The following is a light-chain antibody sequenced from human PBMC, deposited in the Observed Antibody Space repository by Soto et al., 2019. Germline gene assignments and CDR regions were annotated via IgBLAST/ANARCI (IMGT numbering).Light chain of an antibody. CDR3: QQYYSTWT. CDR2: WAS. Sequence: IVMTQSPDSLAVSLGERATINCKSSQSVLYSSNNKNYLAWYQQKPGQPPKLLIYWASTRESGVPDRFSGSGSGTDFTLTISSLQAEDVAVYYCQQYYSTWTFGQGTKVDIK. J-gene: IGKJ1*01. V-gene: IGKV4-1*01. CDR1: QSVLYSSNNKNY.